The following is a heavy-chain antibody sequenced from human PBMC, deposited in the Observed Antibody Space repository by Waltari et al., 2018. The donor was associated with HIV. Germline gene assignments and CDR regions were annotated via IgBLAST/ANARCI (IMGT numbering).Heavy chain of an antibody. CDR1: GFTFSSYA. Sequence: VQLLESGGDLVQPGGSLRLSCVASGFTFSSYAVSWVRQAPGKGLEWVSVISDSGYNTYYADSVKGRFTNSRDNSKNTLYLQMNSLRAEDTAIYYCAKDRRGYLARGVFPEYWGQGTLVTVSS. V-gene: IGHV3-23*01. D-gene: IGHD3-10*01. J-gene: IGHJ4*02. CDR2: ISDSGYNT. CDR3: AKDRRGYLARGVFPEY.